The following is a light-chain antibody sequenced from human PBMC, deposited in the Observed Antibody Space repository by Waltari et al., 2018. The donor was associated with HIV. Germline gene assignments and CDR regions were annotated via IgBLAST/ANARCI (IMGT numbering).Light chain of an antibody. J-gene: IGKJ2*01. CDR1: QSISSH. V-gene: IGKV1-39*01. Sequence: DIQMTQSPSSLSATLGDRVTITCRASQSISSHLNWYQLKPGEAPKVLIYAASSLRSDVPSRLGGSGSGTEFTLTISSLQPEDFATYYCQQSYSSPNNFGQGT. CDR2: AAS. CDR3: QQSYSSPNN.